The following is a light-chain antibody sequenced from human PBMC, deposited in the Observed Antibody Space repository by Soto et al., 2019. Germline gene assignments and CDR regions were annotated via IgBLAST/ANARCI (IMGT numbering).Light chain of an antibody. Sequence: EIVMTQSPATLSVSPGERATLSCRASQSVSSNLAWYQQKPGQAPRLLIYDASTRATGIPARFSGSGSGTEFPLTISSLQSGDFAVYYCQQYNNWPYTFGLGTKVDIK. CDR3: QQYNNWPYT. CDR2: DAS. CDR1: QSVSSN. J-gene: IGKJ2*01. V-gene: IGKV3-15*01.